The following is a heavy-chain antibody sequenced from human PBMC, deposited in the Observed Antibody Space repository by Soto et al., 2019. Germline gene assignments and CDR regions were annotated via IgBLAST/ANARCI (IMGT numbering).Heavy chain of an antibody. V-gene: IGHV4-34*01. Sequence: PSETLSLTCAVYGGSFSGYYWSWICQPPGKGLEWIGSIYYSGSTYYNPSLKSRVTISVDTSKNQFSLKLSSVTAADTAVYYCARGPSYDFWSGYYRPPYYYYGMDVWGQGTTVTVSS. D-gene: IGHD3-3*01. CDR2: IYYSGST. CDR3: ARGPSYDFWSGYYRPPYYYYGMDV. CDR1: GGSFSGYY. J-gene: IGHJ6*02.